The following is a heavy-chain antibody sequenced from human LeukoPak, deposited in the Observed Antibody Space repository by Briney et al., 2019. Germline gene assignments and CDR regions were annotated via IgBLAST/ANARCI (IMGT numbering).Heavy chain of an antibody. CDR2: MNPKSGDT. CDR1: GYTFSDYF. V-gene: IGHV1-2*02. Sequence: ASVKVSCKASGYTFSDYFIFWVRQAPGQGLEWVGYMNPKSGDTNYAQTFQGRVTMTRDTSISTAYMEVRRLVSDDTAVYYCAREEAYCGTTSCQNDYWGQGTLVTVSS. D-gene: IGHD2-2*01. J-gene: IGHJ4*02. CDR3: AREEAYCGTTSCQNDY.